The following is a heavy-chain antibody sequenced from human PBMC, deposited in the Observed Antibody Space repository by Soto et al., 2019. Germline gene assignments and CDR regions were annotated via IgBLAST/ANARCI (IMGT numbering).Heavy chain of an antibody. D-gene: IGHD4-17*01. V-gene: IGHV3-11*06. Sequence: QVLLVESGGGLVKPGGSLRLSCVASGFTFNDYYMSWIRQAPGKGLEWVSYISSSSGYTNYAYSVKGRFTISRDNARNSLYLQMNSLRAEDTAVYYCARGGTTVTDFWGQGTLVTVSS. CDR1: GFTFNDYY. CDR2: ISSSSGYT. CDR3: ARGGTTVTDF. J-gene: IGHJ4*02.